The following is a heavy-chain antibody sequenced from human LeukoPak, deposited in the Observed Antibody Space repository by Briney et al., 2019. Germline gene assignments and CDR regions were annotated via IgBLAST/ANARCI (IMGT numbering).Heavy chain of an antibody. D-gene: IGHD7-27*01. J-gene: IGHJ4*02. CDR1: GFTFSSYW. V-gene: IGHV3-7*01. CDR3: ARGYVNTVMTGEYDH. Sequence: GGSLRLSCAASGFTFSSYWMSWVRQAPGKGLEWVANIKQDESEKYYVDSVKGRFTISRDNAKNSMYLQMNSLRAEDTAVYYCARGYVNTVMTGEYDHWGQGTLVTVCS. CDR2: IKQDESEK.